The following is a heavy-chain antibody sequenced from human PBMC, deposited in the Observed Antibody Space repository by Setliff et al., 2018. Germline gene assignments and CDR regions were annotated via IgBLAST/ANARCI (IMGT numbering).Heavy chain of an antibody. CDR1: GYSFTSYG. CDR2: ISPYNGDT. CDR3: ARSPPNRGSGSGWYGDF. D-gene: IGHD6-19*01. V-gene: IGHV1-18*04. J-gene: IGHJ4*02. Sequence: AASVKVSCKASGYSFTSYGINWVRQAPGQGREWMGWISPYNGDTRFQQKFQGRVTVTTDTPTSTGYLELRSLTSDDTAVYYCARSPPNRGSGSGWYGDFWGQGTLVTVSS.